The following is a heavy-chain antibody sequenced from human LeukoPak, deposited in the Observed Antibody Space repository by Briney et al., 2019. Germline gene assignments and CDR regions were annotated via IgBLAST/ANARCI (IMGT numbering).Heavy chain of an antibody. Sequence: GGSLRLSCEGSGFSVSTNYMNWVRQAPGKGLEWVSILYSGSSTYYTDSVKGRFTVSRDDPKNTLFLHMNSLGVEDTAVYYCARVGDHYHWYLDVWGRGTLVTVSS. D-gene: IGHD3-10*01. CDR3: ARVGDHYHWYLDV. CDR1: GFSVSTNY. V-gene: IGHV3-53*01. J-gene: IGHJ2*01. CDR2: LYSGSST.